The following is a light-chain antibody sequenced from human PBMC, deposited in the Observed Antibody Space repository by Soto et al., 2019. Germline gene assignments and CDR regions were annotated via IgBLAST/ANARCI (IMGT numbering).Light chain of an antibody. CDR1: QGISNY. V-gene: IGKV1-27*01. CDR2: AAS. Sequence: DIRMTQSPSSLSASVGDRVAITCWASQGISNYLAWYQKKTGKVPKLLIYAASTLQSGVPSRLSGSGYGTDLTITISSMQTEDVETYYCQKYNSDPKTFGQGTKVDIK. CDR3: QKYNSDPKT. J-gene: IGKJ1*01.